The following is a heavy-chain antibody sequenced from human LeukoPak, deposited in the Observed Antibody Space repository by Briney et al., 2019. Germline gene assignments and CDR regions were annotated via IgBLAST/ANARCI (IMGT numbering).Heavy chain of an antibody. CDR3: ARRLTQYDCFDP. J-gene: IGHJ5*02. CDR2: TYYRSTWYN. Sequence: SQTLSLTCAISGDSVSSNSVAWNWIRQSPSRGLEWLGRTYYRSTWYNDYAASVRGRITVNPDTSKNQFSLHLNSVTPEDTAVYYCARRLTQYDCFDPWGQGILVTVSS. V-gene: IGHV6-1*01. CDR1: GDSVSSNSVA. D-gene: IGHD2-2*01.